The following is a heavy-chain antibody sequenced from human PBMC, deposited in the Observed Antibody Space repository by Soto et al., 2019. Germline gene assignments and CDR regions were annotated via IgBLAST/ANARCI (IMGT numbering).Heavy chain of an antibody. J-gene: IGHJ4*02. Sequence: SGPTLVNPTQTLTLTCTFSGFSLSTSGMRVSWIRQPPGKALEWLARIDWDDDKFYSTSLKTRLTISKDTSKNQVVLTMTNMDPVDTATYYCARIRRGYFDYWGQGTLVTVSS. CDR1: GFSLSTSGMR. CDR3: ARIRRGYFDY. V-gene: IGHV2-70*04. CDR2: IDWDDDK.